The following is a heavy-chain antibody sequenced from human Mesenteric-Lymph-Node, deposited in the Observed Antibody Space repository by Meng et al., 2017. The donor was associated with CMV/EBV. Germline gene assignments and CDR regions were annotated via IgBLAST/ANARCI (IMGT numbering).Heavy chain of an antibody. Sequence: GESLKISCAVSGFTFSNHWMHWVRQAPGKGLVWVACISSDGTSISYADSVKGRFTISRDNAKNTLYLQMSSLRVEDTAVFYCARDSATFSYYYGMDVWGQGTTVTVSS. CDR3: ARDSATFSYYYGMDV. CDR2: ISSDGTSI. V-gene: IGHV3-74*01. J-gene: IGHJ6*02. D-gene: IGHD2/OR15-2a*01. CDR1: GFTFSNHW.